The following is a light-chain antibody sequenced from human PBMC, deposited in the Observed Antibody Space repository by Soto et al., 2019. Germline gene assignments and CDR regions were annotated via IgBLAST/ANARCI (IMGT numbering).Light chain of an antibody. J-gene: IGKJ1*01. CDR2: AAS. CDR1: QSIGSW. Sequence: DIQMTQSPSTLSASVGDRVTITCRASQSIGSWLAWYQQKPGKAPNLLIYAASSLQSGVPSRFNGSGAGTDFTLTISSLQRDDFAIYYCQQYNPYPRTFGQGTKVDIK. CDR3: QQYNPYPRT. V-gene: IGKV1-5*01.